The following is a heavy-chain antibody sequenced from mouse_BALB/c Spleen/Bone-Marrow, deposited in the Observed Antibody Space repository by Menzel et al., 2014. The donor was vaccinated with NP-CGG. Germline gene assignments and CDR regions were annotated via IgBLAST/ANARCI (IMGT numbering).Heavy chain of an antibody. D-gene: IGHD2-3*01. V-gene: IGHV1-18*01. CDR3: ARPIYDGYSADMDY. Sequence: EVQLVQSGPDLVKPGASVKISCKASGYSSTGYYMHWVKRSHGKSLEWIGRVNPYNGGTSYNQRFKDKAILTVDKSSSTAYMELRSLTSEDTAVYYCARPIYDGYSADMDYWGQGTSVTVSS. CDR1: GYSSTGYY. J-gene: IGHJ4*01. CDR2: VNPYNGGT.